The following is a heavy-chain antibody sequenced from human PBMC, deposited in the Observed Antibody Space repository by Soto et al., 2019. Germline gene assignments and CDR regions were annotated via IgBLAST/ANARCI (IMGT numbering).Heavy chain of an antibody. Sequence: GASVKVSCKASGCTFSSYAISWVRQAPGQGLEWMGGIIPIFGTANYAQKFQGRVTITADESTSTAYMELSSLRSEDTAVYYCAREGPDYYGSGSYNLHFDYWGQGTLVTVSS. CDR1: GCTFSSYA. CDR2: IIPIFGTA. V-gene: IGHV1-69*13. CDR3: AREGPDYYGSGSYNLHFDY. J-gene: IGHJ4*02. D-gene: IGHD3-10*01.